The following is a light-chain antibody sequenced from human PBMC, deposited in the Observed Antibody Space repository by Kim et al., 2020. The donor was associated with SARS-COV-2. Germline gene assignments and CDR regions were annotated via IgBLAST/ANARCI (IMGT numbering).Light chain of an antibody. V-gene: IGKV1-16*02. CDR3: QQYNSDPVT. CDR2: AAS. CDR1: QDIKNN. Sequence: AAVGDRVTMTCRASQDIKNNLGWYQQKPGKAPRPLIYAASSLQSGVPSKFSGSGSGTDFTLTISSLQPEDVATYYCQQYNSDPVTFGQGTRLDIK. J-gene: IGKJ5*01.